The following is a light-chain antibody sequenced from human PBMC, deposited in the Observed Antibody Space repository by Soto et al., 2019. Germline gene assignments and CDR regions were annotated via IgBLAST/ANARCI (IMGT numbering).Light chain of an antibody. CDR3: VLYIGSGIWV. CDR2: STN. V-gene: IGLV8-61*01. CDR1: SGSVSTSYY. J-gene: IGLJ2*01. Sequence: QTVVTQEQSFSVSPGGRVTLTCGLTSGSVSTSYYPSWYQQTPGQDPRTLIYSTNTRSSGVPDRFSGSILGNKADLTITGAQADDESDYFCVLYIGSGIWVFGGGTKLTVL.